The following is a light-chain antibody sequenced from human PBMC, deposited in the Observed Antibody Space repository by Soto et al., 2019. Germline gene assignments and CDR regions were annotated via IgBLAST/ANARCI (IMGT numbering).Light chain of an antibody. Sequence: DIPMTQSPSSLSASVGARVTITCRASQSISSYLNWYQQKPGKAPKLLIYAASSLQSGVPSRFSGSGSGTDFTLTISSLQPEDFATYYCQQKDTFGPGTKVDSK. V-gene: IGKV1-39*01. CDR3: QQKDT. CDR2: AAS. CDR1: QSISSY. J-gene: IGKJ3*01.